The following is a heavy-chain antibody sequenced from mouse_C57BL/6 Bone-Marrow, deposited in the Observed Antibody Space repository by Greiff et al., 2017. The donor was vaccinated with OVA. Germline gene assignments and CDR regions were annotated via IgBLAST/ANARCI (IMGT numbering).Heavy chain of an antibody. V-gene: IGHV1-18*01. J-gene: IGHJ3*01. CDR1: GYTFTDYN. CDR3: ARGRDGGWCAD. Sequence: VQLQQSGPELVKPGASVKLPCKASGYTFTDYNMHWVKQSHGKSLEWIGNINPTNGGTIYNQKFKGKATLTVAKSSSTASMALRSLTSEDTAVFNCARGRDGGWCADWGQGTPVTVSA. D-gene: IGHD1-1*01. CDR2: INPTNGGT.